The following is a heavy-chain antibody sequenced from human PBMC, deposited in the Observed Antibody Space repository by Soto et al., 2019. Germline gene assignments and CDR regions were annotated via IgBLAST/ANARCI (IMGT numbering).Heavy chain of an antibody. CDR1: GFTFSSYG. D-gene: IGHD3-9*01. CDR2: ISYDGSNK. J-gene: IGHJ6*02. Sequence: GGSLRLSCAASGFTFSSYGMHWVRQAPGKGLEWVAVISYDGSNKYYADSVKGRFTISRDNSKNTLYLQMNSLRAEDTAVYYCAKGGGADILTGYYTDYYSYGMDVWGQGTTVTVSS. CDR3: AKGGGADILTGYYTDYYSYGMDV. V-gene: IGHV3-30*18.